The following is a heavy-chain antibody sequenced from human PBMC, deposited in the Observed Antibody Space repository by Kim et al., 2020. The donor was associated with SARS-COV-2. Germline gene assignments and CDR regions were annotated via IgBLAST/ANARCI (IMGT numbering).Heavy chain of an antibody. CDR2: ISGSGGST. CDR1: GFTFSSYA. CDR3: AKVLNVVVVTWGNDY. J-gene: IGHJ4*02. Sequence: GGSLRLSCAASGFTFSSYAMSWVRQAPGKGLEWVSAISGSGGSTYYADSVKGRFTISRDNSKNTLYLQMNSLRAEDTAVYYCAKVLNVVVVTWGNDYWGQGTLVTVSS. V-gene: IGHV3-23*01. D-gene: IGHD2-15*01.